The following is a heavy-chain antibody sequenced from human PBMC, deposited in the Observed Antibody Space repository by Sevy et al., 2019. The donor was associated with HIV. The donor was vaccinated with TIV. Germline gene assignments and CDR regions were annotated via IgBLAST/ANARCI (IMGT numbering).Heavy chain of an antibody. CDR3: ARVGLGDCSGTISSPNDY. CDR1: GFIFSGYT. J-gene: IGHJ4*02. Sequence: GGSLRLSCAASGFIFSGYTMNWVRQAPGKGLEWVSSISSGSSFIYYADSLQGRFIISRDNARKSLYLQMNNLRVEDTAVYYCARVGLGDCSGTISSPNDYWGQGTLVTVSS. CDR2: ISSGSSFI. V-gene: IGHV3-21*01. D-gene: IGHD2-15*01.